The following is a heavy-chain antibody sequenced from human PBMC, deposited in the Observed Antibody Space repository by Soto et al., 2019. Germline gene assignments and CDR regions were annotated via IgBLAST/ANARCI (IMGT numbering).Heavy chain of an antibody. D-gene: IGHD3-22*01. CDR2: IWYDGSNK. V-gene: IGHV3-33*01. CDR1: GFTFSSYG. CDR3: ARVYTYYYDSSGPRYYFDY. J-gene: IGHJ4*02. Sequence: LRLSCAASGFTFSSYGMHWVRQAPGKGLEWVAVIWYDGSNKYYADSVKGRFTISRDNSKNTLYLQMNSLRAEDTAVYYCARVYTYYYDSSGPRYYFDYWGQGTLVTVSS.